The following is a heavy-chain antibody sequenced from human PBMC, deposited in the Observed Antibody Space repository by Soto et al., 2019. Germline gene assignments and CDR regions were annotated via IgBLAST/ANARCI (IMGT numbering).Heavy chain of an antibody. CDR2: IIPVFGKA. V-gene: IGHV1-69*01. D-gene: IGHD4-17*01. Sequence: QLQLVQSGAGVKKPGSSVKVSCKASGGTFSNFAITWVRQAPGQGLEWMGGIIPVFGKAKYAQKFQGRVQFTADESSSTAYMEVNSLTSEDTAVYYCARGSPTTVTTWFDPWGQGTLVTVSS. CDR3: ARGSPTTVTTWFDP. CDR1: GGTFSNFA. J-gene: IGHJ5*02.